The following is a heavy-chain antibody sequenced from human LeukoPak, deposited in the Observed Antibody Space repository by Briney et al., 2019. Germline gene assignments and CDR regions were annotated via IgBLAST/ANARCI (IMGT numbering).Heavy chain of an antibody. CDR2: IDSGGSST. Sequence: GGSLTLSCAASGFTFSSNWMHWVRQVPGKGPVWVSRIDSGGSSTNYADSVRGRFTISRDNAKNTLSLQMNSLRAEDTAVYYCARGGSYGWDAFDMWGQGTMVTVSS. CDR1: GFTFSSNW. CDR3: ARGGSYGWDAFDM. J-gene: IGHJ3*02. D-gene: IGHD3-10*01. V-gene: IGHV3-74*01.